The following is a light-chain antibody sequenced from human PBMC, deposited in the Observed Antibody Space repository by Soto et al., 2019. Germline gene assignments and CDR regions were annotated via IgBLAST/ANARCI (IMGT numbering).Light chain of an antibody. CDR3: SSYTSSSTVV. Sequence: QSALTQPPSASGSPGQSVTISCTGTSSDVGGYNYVSWYQQHPDKAPKLMIYEVSNRPSGVSNRFSGSKSGNTASLTISGLQAEDEADYYCSSYTSSSTVVFGGGTKLTVL. J-gene: IGLJ2*01. CDR2: EVS. CDR1: SSDVGGYNY. V-gene: IGLV2-14*01.